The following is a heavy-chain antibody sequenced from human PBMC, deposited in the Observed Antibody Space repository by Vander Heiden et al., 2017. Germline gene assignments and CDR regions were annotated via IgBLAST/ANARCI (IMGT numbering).Heavy chain of an antibody. D-gene: IGHD1-26*01. CDR2: INPDGGST. CDR3: ARNSGSGFDY. CDR1: GYTFTSYY. Sequence: QVQLAQSGAEVKKPGASVKVSCQASGYTFTSYYMHWVRQAPGQGLEWMGFINPDGGSTSYAQKFQGRVTMTRDTSTTTVYMELSSLRSEDTAVYYCARNSGSGFDYWGQGTLVTVSS. V-gene: IGHV1-46*01. J-gene: IGHJ4*02.